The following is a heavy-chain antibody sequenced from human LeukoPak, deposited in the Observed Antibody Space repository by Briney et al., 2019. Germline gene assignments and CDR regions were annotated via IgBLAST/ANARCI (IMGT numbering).Heavy chain of an antibody. CDR3: ARVQGAGYYFDY. CDR2: MNPNSGNT. CDR1: GYTFTSYG. J-gene: IGHJ4*02. D-gene: IGHD3-16*01. Sequence: ASVKVSCKASGYTFTSYGISWVRQATGQGLEWMGWMNPNSGNTGYAQKFQGRVTITRNTSISTAYMELSSLRSEDTAVYYCARVQGAGYYFDYWGQGTLVTVSS. V-gene: IGHV1-8*03.